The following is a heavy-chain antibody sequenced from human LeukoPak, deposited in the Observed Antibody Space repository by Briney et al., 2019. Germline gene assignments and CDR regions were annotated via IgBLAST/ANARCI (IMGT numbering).Heavy chain of an antibody. D-gene: IGHD2-2*02. V-gene: IGHV3-11*04. CDR1: GFTFSDYY. Sequence: GGSLRLSCAASGFTFSDYYMSWIRQAPGKGLEWVSYISSSGSTIYYADSVKGRFTISRDNAKNSLYLQMNSLRAEDTAVYYCARVLDCSSTSCYKNPINAFDYWGQGTLVTVSS. CDR3: ARVLDCSSTSCYKNPINAFDY. J-gene: IGHJ4*02. CDR2: ISSSGSTI.